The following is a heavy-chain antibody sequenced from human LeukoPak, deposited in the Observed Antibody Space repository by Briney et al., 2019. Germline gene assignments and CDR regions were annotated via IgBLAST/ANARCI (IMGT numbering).Heavy chain of an antibody. CDR1: GFTFSSYA. CDR2: ISVAGGST. Sequence: AGGSLRLSCAASGFTFSSYAMSWVRQAPGKGLEWVSGISVAGGSTYYADSVKGRFTISRDNSKNTMCLQMNSLTAKDTSVNDCAKDRACTTDVCPDDFDYWGQGNLVTVSS. V-gene: IGHV3-23*01. J-gene: IGHJ4*02. D-gene: IGHD2-8*01. CDR3: AKDRACTTDVCPDDFDY.